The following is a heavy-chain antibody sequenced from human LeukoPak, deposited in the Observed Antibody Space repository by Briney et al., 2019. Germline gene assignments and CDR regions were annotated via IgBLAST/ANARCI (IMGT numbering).Heavy chain of an antibody. Sequence: SETLSLTCTVSGGSVSSGSYYWSWIRQPPGTGLEWIGYIYYGGSTNYNPSLKSRVTISVDTSKNQFSLKLSSVTAADTAMYYCARDGRIAVAGFYYYYGMDVWGQGTTVTVSS. D-gene: IGHD6-19*01. J-gene: IGHJ6*02. CDR1: GGSVSSGSYY. V-gene: IGHV4-61*01. CDR3: ARDGRIAVAGFYYYYGMDV. CDR2: IYYGGST.